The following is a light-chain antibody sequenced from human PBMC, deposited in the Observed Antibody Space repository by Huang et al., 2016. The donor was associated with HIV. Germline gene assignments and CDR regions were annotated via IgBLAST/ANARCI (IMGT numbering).Light chain of an antibody. CDR2: DVA. V-gene: IGKV3-11*01. J-gene: IGKJ4*01. CDR1: QSVGSY. Sequence: VLTQSPATLPCYPGESVTLPCRASQSVGSYLAWYQQRPGQSRRRLIYDVADRASGTPVRFRGSESGTDFTLTISSLESEDFAVYYCQQRSSGVSFGGGTKVQVK. CDR3: QQRSSGVS.